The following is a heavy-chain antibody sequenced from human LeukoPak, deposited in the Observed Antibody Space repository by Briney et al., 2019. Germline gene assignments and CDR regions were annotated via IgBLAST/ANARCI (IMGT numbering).Heavy chain of an antibody. J-gene: IGHJ6*03. V-gene: IGHV4-39*07. Sequence: SETLSLTCTVSGGSISSSSYYWGWIRPPPGKGLEWIGSIYYSGSTYYNPSLKSRVTISVDTSKNQFSLKLSSVTAADTAVYYCARLYYYGSGRLPYYYYYMDVWGKGTTVTISS. D-gene: IGHD3-10*01. CDR1: GGSISSSSYY. CDR3: ARLYYYGSGRLPYYYYYMDV. CDR2: IYYSGST.